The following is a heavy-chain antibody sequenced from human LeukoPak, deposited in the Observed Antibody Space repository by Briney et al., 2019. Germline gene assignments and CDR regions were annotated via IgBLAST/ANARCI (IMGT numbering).Heavy chain of an antibody. V-gene: IGHV3-74*01. D-gene: IGHD2-15*01. J-gene: IGHJ5*02. CDR3: ARVLGGSWDWFDP. Sequence: GGSLRLSCAASGFTFSGYWIHWVRQAPGKGLEWVSRINPNGRTTTYADSVKGRFTISRDDAKNTVYLQMNSLRAEDTAVYYCARVLGGSWDWFDPWGQGTLVTVSS. CDR2: INPNGRTT. CDR1: GFTFSGYW.